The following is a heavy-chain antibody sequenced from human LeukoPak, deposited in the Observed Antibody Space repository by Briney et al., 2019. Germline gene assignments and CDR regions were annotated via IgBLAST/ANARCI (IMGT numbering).Heavy chain of an antibody. J-gene: IGHJ3*01. D-gene: IGHD2-2*01. CDR3: ARVQSSTWTGGAFDL. V-gene: IGHV3-20*04. CDR2: INWNGGRT. Sequence: GGSLRLSCAASGFIFGDSGMAWVRHVPGKGLEWVSGINWNGGRTDYADPVRGRFTISRDNAKNSLSLQMNSLSAEDTAFYYCARVQSSTWTGGAFDLWGQGTVVTVSS. CDR1: GFIFGDSG.